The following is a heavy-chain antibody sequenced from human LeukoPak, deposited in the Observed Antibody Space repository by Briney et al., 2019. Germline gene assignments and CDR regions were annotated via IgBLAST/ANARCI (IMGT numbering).Heavy chain of an antibody. J-gene: IGHJ3*02. Sequence: GASVTVSCKASGGTFSSYAISWVRQAPGQGLEWMGRIIPILGIANYAQKFQGRVTITADKSTSTAYMELSSLRSEDTAVYYCARGGKSSGWIFYAFDIWGQGTMVTVSS. CDR3: ARGGKSSGWIFYAFDI. V-gene: IGHV1-69*04. CDR2: IIPILGIA. CDR1: GGTFSSYA. D-gene: IGHD6-19*01.